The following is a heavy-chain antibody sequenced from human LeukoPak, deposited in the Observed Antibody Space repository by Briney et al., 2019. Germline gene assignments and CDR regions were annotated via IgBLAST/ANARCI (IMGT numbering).Heavy chain of an antibody. Sequence: ASVKVSCKASGGTFSSYAISWVRQAPGQGLEWMGGIIPIFGTANYAQRFQGRVTITADESTSTAYMELSSLRSEDTAVYYCARDVRNSSGCYFDYWGQGTLVTVSS. CDR3: ARDVRNSSGCYFDY. CDR1: GGTFSSYA. J-gene: IGHJ4*02. CDR2: IIPIFGTA. V-gene: IGHV1-69*01. D-gene: IGHD6-6*01.